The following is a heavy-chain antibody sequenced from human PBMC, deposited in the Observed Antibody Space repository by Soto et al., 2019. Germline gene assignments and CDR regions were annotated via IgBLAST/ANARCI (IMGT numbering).Heavy chain of an antibody. CDR2: ISSSGSTI. CDR1: GFTFSDYY. CDR3: ARRQGVSYYYYYGMDV. J-gene: IGHJ6*02. Sequence: PGGSLRLSCAASGFTFSDYYMSWIRQAPGKGLEWVSYISSSGSTIYYADSVKGRFTISRDNAKNSLYLQMNSLRAEDTAVYYCARRQGVSYYYYYGMDVWGQGTTVTVSS. V-gene: IGHV3-11*01. D-gene: IGHD6-13*01.